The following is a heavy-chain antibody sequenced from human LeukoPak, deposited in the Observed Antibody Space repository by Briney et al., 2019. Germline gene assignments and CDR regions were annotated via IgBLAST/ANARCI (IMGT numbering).Heavy chain of an antibody. CDR3: ARPWDSGSQRDY. D-gene: IGHD1-26*01. Sequence: GESLKISWKGSGYSFTSYWIGWVRHMPGKGMEWMGIIYPGDSDTIYSPSFQGQVTISADKSISTAYLQWSSLKASDTATYYCARPWDSGSQRDYWGQGTLVTVSS. J-gene: IGHJ4*02. CDR2: IYPGDSDT. CDR1: GYSFTSYW. V-gene: IGHV5-51*01.